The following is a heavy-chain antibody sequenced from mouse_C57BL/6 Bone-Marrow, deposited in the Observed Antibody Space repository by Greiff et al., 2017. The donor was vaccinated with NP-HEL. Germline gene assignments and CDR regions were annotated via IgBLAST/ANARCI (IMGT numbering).Heavy chain of an antibody. V-gene: IGHV1-54*01. CDR2: INPGSGGT. CDR3: ARCSYYGAHFDY. J-gene: IGHJ2*01. CDR1: GYAFTNYL. D-gene: IGHD1-1*01. Sequence: QVQLQQSGAELVRPGTSVKVSCKASGYAFTNYLIEWVKQRPGQGLEWIGVINPGSGGTNYNEKFKGKATLTADKSSSTAYMQLSSLTSEDSAVYFCARCSYYGAHFDYWGQGTTLTVSS.